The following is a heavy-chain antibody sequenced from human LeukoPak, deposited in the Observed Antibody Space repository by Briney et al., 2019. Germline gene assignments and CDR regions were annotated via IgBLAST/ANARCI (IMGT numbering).Heavy chain of an antibody. D-gene: IGHD6-6*01. Sequence: ASVKVSCKASGYTFNTYGITWVRQAPGQGLDWMGWISGYNGKTKYAQKLQDRVTMTTDTSTTTAYMELRSLRSDDAAVYYCARGSSSSTDAYYYYMDVWGKGTTVTVSS. CDR3: ARGSSSSTDAYYYYMDV. V-gene: IGHV1-18*01. CDR1: GYTFNTYG. CDR2: ISGYNGKT. J-gene: IGHJ6*03.